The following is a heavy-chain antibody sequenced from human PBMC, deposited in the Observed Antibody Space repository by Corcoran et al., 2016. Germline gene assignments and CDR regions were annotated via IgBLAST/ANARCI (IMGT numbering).Heavy chain of an antibody. J-gene: IGHJ6*02. CDR2: IIPIFGTA. V-gene: IGHV1-69*06. D-gene: IGHD3-22*01. CDR1: GGTFSSYA. Sequence: QVQLVQSGAEVKKPGSSVKVSCKASGGTFSSYAISWVRQAPGQGLEWMGGIIPIFGTANYAQKFQGRVTITADKSTSTAYMELSSLRSEDTAVYYCARLNYYDSSGYAYPAAYYYYGMDVWGQGTTVTVSS. CDR3: ARLNYYDSSGYAYPAAYYYYGMDV.